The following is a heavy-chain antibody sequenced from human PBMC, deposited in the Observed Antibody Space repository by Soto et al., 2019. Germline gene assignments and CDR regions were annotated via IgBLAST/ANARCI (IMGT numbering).Heavy chain of an antibody. D-gene: IGHD2-8*01. CDR2: IYHSGST. CDR3: AICYSYYYIHV. J-gene: IGHJ6*03. Sequence: QVQLQESGPGLVKPSGTLSLTCAVSSGSISSSDWWSWVRQPPGKGLEWIGEIYHSGSTNYNPSLRRRVTTSVETSKHHFLLQLSSVAAAATVIYYCAICYSYYYIHVWGKGTTVTVSS. CDR1: SGSISSSDW. V-gene: IGHV4-4*02.